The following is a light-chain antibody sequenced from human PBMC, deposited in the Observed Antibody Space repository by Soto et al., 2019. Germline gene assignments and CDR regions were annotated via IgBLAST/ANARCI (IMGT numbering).Light chain of an antibody. J-gene: IGKJ1*01. CDR2: WAS. Sequence: DIVMTQSPDSLAVSLGERATINCKSSQSVLYSSNNKNYLTWYQKKPGQPPKLLIYWASTREFGVPDRFSGSGSGTDFTLTISSLRAEEVAVYYCQQYYSTPQTFGQGTKVEIK. CDR3: QQYYSTPQT. V-gene: IGKV4-1*01. CDR1: QSVLYSSNNKNY.